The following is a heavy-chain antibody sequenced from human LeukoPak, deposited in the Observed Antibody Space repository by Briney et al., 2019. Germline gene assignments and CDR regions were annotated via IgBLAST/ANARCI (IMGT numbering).Heavy chain of an antibody. V-gene: IGHV3-13*04. Sequence: PGRSLRLSCAASGFTLSNSGMHWVRQATGKGLEWVSTIRPAGDTNYPGSVKGRFTVSRENAKNSLYLQMNSLRAGDTAVYYCVVQSSGVVYWGQGTLVTVSS. CDR1: GFTLSNSG. D-gene: IGHD1-1*01. CDR2: IRPAGDT. CDR3: VVQSSGVVY. J-gene: IGHJ4*02.